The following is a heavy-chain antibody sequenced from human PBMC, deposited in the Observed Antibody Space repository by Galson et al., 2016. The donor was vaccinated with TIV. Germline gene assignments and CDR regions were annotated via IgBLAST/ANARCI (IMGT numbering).Heavy chain of an antibody. J-gene: IGHJ4*02. V-gene: IGHV3-21*01. CDR2: ISETSSYT. CDR1: GFSFSTYS. CDR3: ARGSGSSWPFYFDV. Sequence: SLRLSCAASGFSFSTYSMNWVRQAPGKGLEWVSYISETSSYTYYADSVKGRFTISRDNAKNSLYLQMNSLRAEDTAVYFCARGSGSSWPFYFDVWGRGTPVTVSS. D-gene: IGHD6-6*01.